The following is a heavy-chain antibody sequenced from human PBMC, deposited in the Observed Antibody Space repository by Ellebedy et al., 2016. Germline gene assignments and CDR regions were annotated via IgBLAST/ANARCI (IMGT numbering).Heavy chain of an antibody. D-gene: IGHD3-3*01. V-gene: IGHV3-72*01. CDR2: SRNKANSYIT. CDR1: GFTFSDHF. CDR3: TKGYYWD. Sequence: GGSLRLSXAASGFTFSDHFMDWVRQAPGKGLEWVGRSRNKANSYITDYAASVKGRFTISRDDSKNSLDLQMNGLKTEDTAVYYCTKGYYWDWGQGTLVTVSS. J-gene: IGHJ4*02.